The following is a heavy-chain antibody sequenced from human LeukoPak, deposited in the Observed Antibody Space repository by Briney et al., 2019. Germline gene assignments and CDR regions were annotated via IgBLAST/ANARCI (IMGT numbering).Heavy chain of an antibody. J-gene: IGHJ4*02. CDR3: ARVSDISVAAYFDY. D-gene: IGHD6-19*01. Sequence: GGSLRLSCAASGFTFSSYAMSWVRQAPGKGLEWVSAFSGSGGGTYYADSVKGRFTISRDNSKNTLYLQMNSLRAEDTALYYCARVSDISVAAYFDYWGQGTLVTVSS. V-gene: IGHV3-23*01. CDR2: FSGSGGGT. CDR1: GFTFSSYA.